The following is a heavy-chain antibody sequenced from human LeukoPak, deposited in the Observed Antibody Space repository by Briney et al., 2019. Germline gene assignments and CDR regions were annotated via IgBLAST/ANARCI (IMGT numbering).Heavy chain of an antibody. J-gene: IGHJ4*02. Sequence: ASVKVSCKASGYTFTSYAMHWVRQAPGQRLEWMGWINAGNGNTKYSQKFQGRVTITRDTSASTAYMELSSLRSEDTAVYYCAREHCGGDCYPDYWGQGTLVTVSS. CDR3: AREHCGGDCYPDY. V-gene: IGHV1-3*01. D-gene: IGHD2-21*02. CDR1: GYTFTSYA. CDR2: INAGNGNT.